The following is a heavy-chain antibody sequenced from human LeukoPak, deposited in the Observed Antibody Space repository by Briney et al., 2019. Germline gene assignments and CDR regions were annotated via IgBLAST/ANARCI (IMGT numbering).Heavy chain of an antibody. J-gene: IGHJ1*01. CDR2: INHSGST. CDR3: ARRIAVAGYFQH. Sequence: PSETLSHTCAVYGGSFSGYYWSWIRQPPGKGLEWIGEINHSGSTNYNPSLRSRVTISVDTSKNQYSLKLSSVTAADTAVYYCARRIAVAGYFQHWGQGTLVTVSS. D-gene: IGHD6-19*01. V-gene: IGHV4-34*01. CDR1: GGSFSGYY.